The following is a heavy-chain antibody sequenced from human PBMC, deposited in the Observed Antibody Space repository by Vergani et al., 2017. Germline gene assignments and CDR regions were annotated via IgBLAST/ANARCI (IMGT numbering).Heavy chain of an antibody. CDR2: INPNSGGT. CDR3: ARDLLIGYDSSGYPLRGYGMDV. D-gene: IGHD3-22*01. CDR1: GYTFTGYY. J-gene: IGHJ6*02. Sequence: QVQLVQSGAEVKKPGASVKVSCKASGYTFTGYYMHWVRQAPGQGLEWMGWINPNSGGTTYAHKFQGWVTMTRDTAISTASMELSRLRSDDTAVYYCARDLLIGYDSSGYPLRGYGMDVWGQGTTVTVSS. V-gene: IGHV1-2*04.